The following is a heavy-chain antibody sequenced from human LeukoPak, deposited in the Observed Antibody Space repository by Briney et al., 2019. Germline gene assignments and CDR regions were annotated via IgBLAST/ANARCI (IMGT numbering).Heavy chain of an antibody. CDR2: MNPNTGNK. CDR3: ARGGTMVRGIIKLYYYYGMDV. D-gene: IGHD3-10*01. CDR1: GYTFTTYD. V-gene: IGHV1-8*01. Sequence: ASVKVSCKASGYTFTTYDINWVRQATGQGLEWMGCMNPNTGNKGYAQKFQGRVTMTRNTSISTAYMELSSLRSEDTAVYYCARGGTMVRGIIKLYYYYGMDVWGHGTTVTVSS. J-gene: IGHJ6*02.